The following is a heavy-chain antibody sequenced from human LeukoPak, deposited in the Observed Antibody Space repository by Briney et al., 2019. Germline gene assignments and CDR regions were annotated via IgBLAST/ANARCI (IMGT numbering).Heavy chain of an antibody. Sequence: GGSLRLSCAASGFTFSDYYMSWIRQAPGKGLEWVSGLTGSSCTAYYAGSVRGRFSISRDDSKNTVYLQMTSLSVDDTAIYYCAKSGASPLYHMDVWGKGATVTVSS. CDR3: AKSGASPLYHMDV. V-gene: IGHV3-23*01. J-gene: IGHJ6*03. D-gene: IGHD1-26*01. CDR1: GFTFSDYY. CDR2: LTGSSCTA.